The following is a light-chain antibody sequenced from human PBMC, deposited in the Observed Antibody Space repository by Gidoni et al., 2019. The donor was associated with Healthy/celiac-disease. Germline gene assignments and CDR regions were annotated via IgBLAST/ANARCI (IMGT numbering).Light chain of an antibody. CDR2: AAS. CDR3: QQYDSYSWT. J-gene: IGKJ1*01. V-gene: IGKV1-8*01. Sequence: AIRMTQSPSSFSASTGDRVTITCRASQGISSYLAWYQQKPGKAPKLLIYAASTWQSGVPSRFSGSGSGTDFTLTISCLQSEDFATYYCQQYDSYSWTFGQGTKVEIK. CDR1: QGISSY.